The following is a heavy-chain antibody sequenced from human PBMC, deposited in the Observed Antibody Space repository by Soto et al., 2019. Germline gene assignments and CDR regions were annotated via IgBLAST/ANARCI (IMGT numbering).Heavy chain of an antibody. D-gene: IGHD2-2*01. CDR1: GFTFSSYG. V-gene: IGHV3-30*18. J-gene: IGHJ6*02. CDR2: ISYDGSNK. CDR3: AKFIIVVVPAAIGYYYYGMDV. Sequence: PGGSLRLSCAASGFTFSSYGMHWVRQAPGKGLEWVAVISYDGSNKYYADSVKGRFTISRDNSKNTLYLQMNSLRAEDTAVYYCAKFIIVVVPAAIGYYYYGMDVWGQGTTVTVSS.